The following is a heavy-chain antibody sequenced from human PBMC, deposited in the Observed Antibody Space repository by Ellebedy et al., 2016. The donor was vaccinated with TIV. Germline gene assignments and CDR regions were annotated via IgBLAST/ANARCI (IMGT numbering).Heavy chain of an antibody. J-gene: IGHJ4*02. Sequence: GGSLRLXCAASGFTFSDHYMDWVRQAPGKGLEWVGRSKNKVNSYSAHYAASVKDRFTISRDDSKDFLYLQMNSLKTEDTAVYYCARDKYGSYDYWGQGTLVTVSS. CDR1: GFTFSDHY. CDR2: SKNKVNSYSA. V-gene: IGHV3-72*01. D-gene: IGHD1-26*01. CDR3: ARDKYGSYDY.